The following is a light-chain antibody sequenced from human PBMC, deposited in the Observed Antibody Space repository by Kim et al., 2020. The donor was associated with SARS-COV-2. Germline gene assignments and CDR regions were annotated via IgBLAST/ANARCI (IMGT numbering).Light chain of an antibody. CDR2: AAS. V-gene: IGKV1-39*01. CDR1: QSISSY. J-gene: IGKJ3*01. CDR3: QQSYSTPRVT. Sequence: SVGDRVTITCRASQSISSYLNWYQQKPGKAPKLLIYAASSLQSGVPSRFSGSGSGTDFTLTISSLQPEDFATYYCQQSYSTPRVTFGPGTKVDIK.